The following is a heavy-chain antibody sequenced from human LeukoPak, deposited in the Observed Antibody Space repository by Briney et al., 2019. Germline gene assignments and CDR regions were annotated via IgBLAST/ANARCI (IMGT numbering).Heavy chain of an antibody. D-gene: IGHD2/OR15-2a*01. V-gene: IGHV4-59*12. CDR1: GRSMNSYY. Sequence: WDTQSLTCTVSGRSMNSYYGGWTRHPRGGGREWIRYISYSGSTNSNPFLKSRVTMSVDTSKNQFSLKLSSVTAADTAVYYCARGSGSSLVPFYAPFDYWGQGTLVTVSS. CDR2: ISYSGST. CDR3: ARGSGSSLVPFYAPFDY. J-gene: IGHJ4*02.